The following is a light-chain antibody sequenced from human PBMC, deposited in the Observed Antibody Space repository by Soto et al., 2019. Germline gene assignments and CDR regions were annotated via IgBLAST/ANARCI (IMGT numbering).Light chain of an antibody. V-gene: IGKV3-20*01. Sequence: MTQSPYSLGVSPCERATVSCRGXQSLSNNIYLAWCQQKPGQAPRLLIYGASSRATGIPDRFSGSGSGTDFTLTISRLEPEDFAVYYCQQYGSSGITFGQGTRLEIK. CDR1: QSLSNNIY. J-gene: IGKJ5*01. CDR2: GAS. CDR3: QQYGSSGIT.